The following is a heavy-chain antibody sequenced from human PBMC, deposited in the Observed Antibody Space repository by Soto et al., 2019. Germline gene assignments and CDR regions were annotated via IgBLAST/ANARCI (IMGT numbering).Heavy chain of an antibody. CDR3: AKEASYCRGFSCYDY. J-gene: IGHJ4*02. CDR2: ISGSGVST. Sequence: GGSLRLSCAASGFTFSTYTMTWVRQAPARGLEWVSDISGSGVSTYYGDSVKGRFTISRDNSKNTLYLQMNSLRVEDTAVYCCAKEASYCRGFSCYDYWGQGILVTVS. D-gene: IGHD2-15*01. CDR1: GFTFSTYT. V-gene: IGHV3-23*01.